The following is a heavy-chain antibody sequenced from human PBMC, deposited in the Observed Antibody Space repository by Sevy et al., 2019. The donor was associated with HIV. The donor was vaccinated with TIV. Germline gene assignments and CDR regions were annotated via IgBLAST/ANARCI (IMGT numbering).Heavy chain of an antibody. V-gene: IGHV1-2*02. D-gene: IGHD2-2*02. J-gene: IGHJ6*02. CDR3: ARICSSTSCYTGNVVDV. Sequence: ASVKVSCKASGYTFTGYYMHWVRQAPGQRLEWMGWINPNSGGTNYAQKFQGRVTMTRDTSISTVYMELSRLRSDDTAVYYCARICSSTSCYTGNVVDVWGQGTTVTVSS. CDR1: GYTFTGYY. CDR2: INPNSGGT.